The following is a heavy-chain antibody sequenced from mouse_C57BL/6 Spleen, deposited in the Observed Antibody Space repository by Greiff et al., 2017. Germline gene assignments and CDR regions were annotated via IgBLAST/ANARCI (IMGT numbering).Heavy chain of an antibody. V-gene: IGHV2-2*01. J-gene: IGHJ2*01. Sequence: QVQLKESGPGLVQPSQSLSITCTASGFSFTSYGVHWVRQSPGQGLEWLGVIWSGGSTDNNAAFISRLSISKDNSTSQVFCKMNRLQADDTAIYYCASYGSSPYYFDYWGQGTTLTVSS. CDR2: IWSGGST. D-gene: IGHD1-1*01. CDR1: GFSFTSYG. CDR3: ASYGSSPYYFDY.